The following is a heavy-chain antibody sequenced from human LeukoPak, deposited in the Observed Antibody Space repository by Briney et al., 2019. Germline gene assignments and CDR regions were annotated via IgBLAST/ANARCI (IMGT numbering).Heavy chain of an antibody. CDR3: ARATDSGCYAGL. CDR1: GLTFSSNW. Sequence: GGSLRLSCSASGLTFSSNWLHWVRQAPGKGLVWVSLITGDGGSTNYADSVKGRFTISRDNAKNTLYPQMNSLRAEDTAVYYCARATDSGCYAGLWGQGTMVTVSS. CDR2: ITGDGGST. J-gene: IGHJ3*01. D-gene: IGHD1-26*01. V-gene: IGHV3-74*01.